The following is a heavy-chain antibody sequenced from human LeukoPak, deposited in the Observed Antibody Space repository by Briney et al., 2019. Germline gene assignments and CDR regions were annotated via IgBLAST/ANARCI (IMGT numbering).Heavy chain of an antibody. V-gene: IGHV1-3*01. Sequence: ASVKVSCKASGYTFTSYAMHWVRQAPGERLEWMGWINAGNGNTKYSQKFQGRVTITRDTSASTAYMELSSLRSEDTAVYCCARALGDYYDSSGYPDYWGQGALFTVSS. CDR3: ARALGDYYDSSGYPDY. J-gene: IGHJ4*02. D-gene: IGHD3-22*01. CDR2: INAGNGNT. CDR1: GYTFTSYA.